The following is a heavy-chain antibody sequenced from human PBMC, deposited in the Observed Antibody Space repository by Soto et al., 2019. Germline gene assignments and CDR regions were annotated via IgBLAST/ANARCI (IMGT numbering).Heavy chain of an antibody. CDR3: ARESEDLTSNFDY. J-gene: IGHJ4*02. Sequence: GGPLRLSCAASGFTFTRYSMNWVRQAPGKGLEWVSSISSTTNYIYYADSMKGRFTVSRDNAKNSVYLEMNSLSAEDTAVYYCARESEDLTSNFDYWGQGTLVTVSS. CDR1: GFTFTRYS. V-gene: IGHV3-21*01. CDR2: ISSTTNYI.